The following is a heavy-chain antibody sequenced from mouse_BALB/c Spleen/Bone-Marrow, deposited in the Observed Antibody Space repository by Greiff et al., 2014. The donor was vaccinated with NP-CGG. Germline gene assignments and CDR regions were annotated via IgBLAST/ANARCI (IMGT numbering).Heavy chain of an antibody. J-gene: IGHJ4*01. CDR2: IDPANGNT. V-gene: IGHV14-3*02. Sequence: VQLQQSGAELVKPGASVKLSCTASGFNIKDTFMKWVKQRPEQGLEWIGRIDPANGNTEYDPKFQGKATITTDTSSNTAYLQLNSLTAEDAVDYCGAGCLVGMDYWGQGTSVTVSS. D-gene: IGHD1-1*01. CDR1: GFNIKDTF. CDR3: AGCLVGMDY.